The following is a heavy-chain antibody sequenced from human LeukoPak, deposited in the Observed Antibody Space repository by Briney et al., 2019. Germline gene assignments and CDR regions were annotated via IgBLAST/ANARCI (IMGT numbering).Heavy chain of an antibody. Sequence: GASVKVSCKASGGTFSSYATSWVRQAPGQGLEWMGGIIPIFGTANYAQKFQGRVTITTDESTSTAYMELSSLRSEDTAVYYCARDRTGNYYYYMDVWGKGTTVTVSS. J-gene: IGHJ6*03. CDR1: GGTFSSYA. CDR2: IIPIFGTA. V-gene: IGHV1-69*05. CDR3: ARDRTGNYYYYMDV.